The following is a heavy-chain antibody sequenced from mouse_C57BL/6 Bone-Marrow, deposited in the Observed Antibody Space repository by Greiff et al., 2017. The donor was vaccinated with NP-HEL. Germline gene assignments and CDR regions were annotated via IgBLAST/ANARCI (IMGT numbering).Heavy chain of an antibody. Sequence: VQLVESGAELARPGASVKMSCKASGYTFTSYTMHWVKQRPGQGLEWIGYINPSSGYTKYNQKFKDKATLTADKSSSTAYMQLSSLTSEDSAVYYCARPLYGSSFDYWGQGTTLTVSS. V-gene: IGHV1-4*01. CDR1: GYTFTSYT. CDR2: INPSSGYT. D-gene: IGHD1-1*01. J-gene: IGHJ2*01. CDR3: ARPLYGSSFDY.